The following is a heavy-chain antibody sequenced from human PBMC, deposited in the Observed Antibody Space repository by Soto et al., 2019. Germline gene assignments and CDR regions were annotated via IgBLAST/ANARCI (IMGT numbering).Heavy chain of an antibody. D-gene: IGHD2-21*01. V-gene: IGHV5-10-1*01. CDR2: IDPSDSYT. CDR3: ARVGAIYYGMDV. Sequence: GESLKISCKGSGYSFTSYWISWVRQMPGKGLGWMGRIDPSDSYTNYSPSFQGHVTISADKSISTAYLQWSSLKASDTAMYYCARVGAIYYGMDVWGQGTTVTVSS. CDR1: GYSFTSYW. J-gene: IGHJ6*02.